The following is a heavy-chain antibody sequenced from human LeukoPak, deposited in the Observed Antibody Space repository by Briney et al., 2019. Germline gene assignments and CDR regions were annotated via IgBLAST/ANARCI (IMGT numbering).Heavy chain of an antibody. D-gene: IGHD3-22*01. Sequence: ASVKVSCKVSGYTLTELSMHWVRQAPGKGLEWMGGFDPEDGETIYPQKFQGRVTMTEDTSTDTAYMELSSLRSEDTAVYYCATDKYYDSSGYYLGYYYGMDVWGQGTTVTVSS. J-gene: IGHJ6*02. CDR2: FDPEDGET. CDR1: GYTLTELS. CDR3: ATDKYYDSSGYYLGYYYGMDV. V-gene: IGHV1-24*01.